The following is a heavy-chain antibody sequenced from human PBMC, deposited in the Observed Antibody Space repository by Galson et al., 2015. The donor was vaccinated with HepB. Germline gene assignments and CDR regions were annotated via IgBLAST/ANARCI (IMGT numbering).Heavy chain of an antibody. J-gene: IGHJ4*02. CDR3: TGPYYDILTGYCDY. CDR1: GFTFSNAW. V-gene: IGHV3-15*07. CDR2: IKSKTDGGTT. Sequence: SLRLSCAASGFTFSNAWMNWVRQAPGKGLEWVGRIKSKTDGGTTDYAAPVKGRFTISRDDSKNTLYLQMNSLKTEDTAVYYCTGPYYDILTGYCDYWGQGTLVTVSS. D-gene: IGHD3-9*01.